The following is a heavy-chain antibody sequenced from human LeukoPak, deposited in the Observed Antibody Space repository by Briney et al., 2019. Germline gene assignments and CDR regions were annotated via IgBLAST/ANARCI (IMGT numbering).Heavy chain of an antibody. J-gene: IGHJ1*01. Sequence: GGSLRLSCAASGFTFSSYSMNWVRQAPGKGLEWVSSISSSSSYIYYADSVKGRFTISRDNAKNSLYLQMNSLRAKDTAVYYCARTGYGSGSWDFQHWGQGTLVTVSS. CDR1: GFTFSSYS. D-gene: IGHD3-10*01. CDR3: ARTGYGSGSWDFQH. V-gene: IGHV3-21*01. CDR2: ISSSSSYI.